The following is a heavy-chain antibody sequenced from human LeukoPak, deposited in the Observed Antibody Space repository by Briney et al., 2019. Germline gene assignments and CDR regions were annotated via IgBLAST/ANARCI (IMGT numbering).Heavy chain of an antibody. V-gene: IGHV3-7*01. CDR2: MNQDGSEK. J-gene: IGHJ4*02. CDR3: ERDLRGVFDF. CDR1: GFTFTGHW. Sequence: GGSLRLSCAASGFTFTGHWMAWVRQAPGKGLEWVANMNQDGSEKYYVDSVKGRFTISRDNAKTSVYLQMNSLRVEDTAVYYCERDLRGVFDFWGQGTLVTVAS. D-gene: IGHD3-10*01.